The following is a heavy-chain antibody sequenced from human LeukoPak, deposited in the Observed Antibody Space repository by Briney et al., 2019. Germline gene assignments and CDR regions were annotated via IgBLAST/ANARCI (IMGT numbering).Heavy chain of an antibody. CDR2: IYHSGST. CDR3: ARDKSEYFQH. V-gene: IGHV4-38-2*02. J-gene: IGHJ1*01. CDR1: GYSISSGYY. Sequence: NPSETLSLTCTVSGYSISSGYYWGWIRQPPGKGLEWIGSIYHSGSTYYNPSLKSRVTISVDTSKNQFSLKLSSVTAADTAVYYCARDKSEYFQHWGQGTLVTVSS.